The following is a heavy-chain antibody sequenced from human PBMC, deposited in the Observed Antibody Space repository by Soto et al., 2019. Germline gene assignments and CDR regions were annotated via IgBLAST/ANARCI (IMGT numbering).Heavy chain of an antibody. CDR2: INYSGST. Sequence: PSETLSLTCSVSGDSISDNYWIWIRQPPGKGLEWIGYINYSGSTNYNPSLNGRVSMSVDTSKNQFSLTLTSVTAADTAFYYCARIDPQLMLAWFEPWGQGTLVTVSS. CDR1: GDSISDNY. V-gene: IGHV4-59*01. J-gene: IGHJ5*02. D-gene: IGHD2-8*01. CDR3: ARIDPQLMLAWFEP.